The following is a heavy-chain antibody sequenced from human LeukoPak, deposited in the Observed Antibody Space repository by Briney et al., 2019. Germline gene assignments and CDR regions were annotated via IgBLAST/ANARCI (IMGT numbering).Heavy chain of an antibody. J-gene: IGHJ4*02. Sequence: GGSLRLSCAASGFTFSSYGMHWVRQAPGKGLGWVSYISSSGSTIYYADSVKGRFTISRDNAKNSLYLQMNSLRVEDTAVYYCARCTTGRTFGSLREIKRSREIDYWGQGTLVTVSS. CDR1: GFTFSSYG. V-gene: IGHV3-48*04. CDR3: ARCTTGRTFGSLREIKRSREIDY. D-gene: IGHD1-1*01. CDR2: ISSSGSTI.